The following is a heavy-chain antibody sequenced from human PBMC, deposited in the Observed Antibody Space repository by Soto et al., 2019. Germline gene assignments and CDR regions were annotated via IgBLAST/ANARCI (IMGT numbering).Heavy chain of an antibody. D-gene: IGHD3-10*01. J-gene: IGHJ6*02. CDR3: ARGGSALLWFGELLYGMDV. V-gene: IGHV1-8*01. Sequence: QVQLVQSGAEVKKPGASVKVSCKASGYTFTSYDLNWVRQATGQGLEWMGWMNPNSGNTGYAQKFQGRVTMTRNTSISTAYMELSSLRSEDTAVYYCARGGSALLWFGELLYGMDVWGQGTTVTVSS. CDR2: MNPNSGNT. CDR1: GYTFTSYD.